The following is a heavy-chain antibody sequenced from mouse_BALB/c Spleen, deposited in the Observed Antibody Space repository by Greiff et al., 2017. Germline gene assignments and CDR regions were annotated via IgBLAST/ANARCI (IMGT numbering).Heavy chain of an antibody. Sequence: VQLKQSGPELVKPGASVKMSCKASGYTFTSYVMHWVKQKPGQGLEWIGYINPYNDGTKYNEKFKGKATLTSDKSSSTAYMELSSLTSEDSAVYDCARSGNGNYEDAMDYWGQGTSVTVSS. J-gene: IGHJ4*01. V-gene: IGHV1-14*01. CDR2: INPYNDGT. CDR1: GYTFTSYV. CDR3: ARSGNGNYEDAMDY. D-gene: IGHD2-1*01.